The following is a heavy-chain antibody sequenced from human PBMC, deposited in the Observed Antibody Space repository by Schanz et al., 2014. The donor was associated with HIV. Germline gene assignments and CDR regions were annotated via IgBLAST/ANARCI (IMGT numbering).Heavy chain of an antibody. CDR1: GYTFTDFF. V-gene: IGHV1-2*02. CDR2: VNPKSGST. D-gene: IGHD3-22*01. J-gene: IGHJ4*02. Sequence: QVQLMQSGAEVRKPGASVKVSCKASGYTFTDFFIHWVRQAPGQGLEWMGWVNPKSGSTKYAQKFQGRVTMTRETSISTLYMELSSLSADDTAVYYCARDPPLTNYHSSGYFPLDYWGQGTLVTVSS. CDR3: ARDPPLTNYHSSGYFPLDY.